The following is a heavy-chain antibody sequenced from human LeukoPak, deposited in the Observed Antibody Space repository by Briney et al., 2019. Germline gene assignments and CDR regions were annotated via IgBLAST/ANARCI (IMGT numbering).Heavy chain of an antibody. Sequence: PGGSLRLSCAASGFTFSSYAMSWVRQAPGKGLEWVAVISYDGSNKYYADSVKGRFTISRDNSKNTLYLQMNSLRAEDTAVYYCARSYDSSGYYYYFDYWGQGTLVTASS. V-gene: IGHV3-30-3*01. CDR2: ISYDGSNK. CDR1: GFTFSSYA. J-gene: IGHJ4*02. CDR3: ARSYDSSGYYYYFDY. D-gene: IGHD3-22*01.